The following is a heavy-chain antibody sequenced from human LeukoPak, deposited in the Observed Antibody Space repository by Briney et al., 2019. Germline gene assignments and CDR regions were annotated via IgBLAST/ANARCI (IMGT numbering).Heavy chain of an antibody. Sequence: GGSLRLSCAASGFTFSSYEMNWVRQAPGKGLEWVSFISRSVRTIYYADSVKGRFTISRDNAKNSLYLQMNSLRAEDTAVYYCARLTGTRDYYYYMDVWGKGTTVTVSS. J-gene: IGHJ6*03. V-gene: IGHV3-48*03. CDR2: ISRSVRTI. CDR1: GFTFSSYE. D-gene: IGHD1-20*01. CDR3: ARLTGTRDYYYYMDV.